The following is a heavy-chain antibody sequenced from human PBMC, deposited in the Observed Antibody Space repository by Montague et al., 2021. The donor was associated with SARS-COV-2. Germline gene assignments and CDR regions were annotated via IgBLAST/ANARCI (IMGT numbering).Heavy chain of an antibody. Sequence: SETLSLTCTVSGGSISNYYWSWIRQLPGRGLEWIGYIYYSGSTDYSPFLKSRVTISLDTSKNQFSLKVTSVTAADTAVYYCARGGGYYNYGLDVWGPGTTVTVSS. V-gene: IGHV4-59*01. D-gene: IGHD3-22*01. CDR3: ARGGGYYNYGLDV. CDR1: GGSISNYY. J-gene: IGHJ6*02. CDR2: IYYSGST.